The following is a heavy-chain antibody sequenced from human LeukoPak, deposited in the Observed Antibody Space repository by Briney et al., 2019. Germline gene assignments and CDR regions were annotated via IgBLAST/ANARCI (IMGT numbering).Heavy chain of an antibody. V-gene: IGHV1-24*01. CDR1: GCTLTELS. CDR3: ARDHHRRLYDSQARDTFDI. D-gene: IGHD3-22*01. CDR2: FDPEDGET. J-gene: IGHJ3*02. Sequence: GASVKVSCKVSGCTLTELSMHWVRQAPGKGLEWMGGFDPEDGETIYAQKFQGRVTMTEDTSTDTAYMELNSLRAEDTAVYYCARDHHRRLYDSQARDTFDIWGQGTMVTVSS.